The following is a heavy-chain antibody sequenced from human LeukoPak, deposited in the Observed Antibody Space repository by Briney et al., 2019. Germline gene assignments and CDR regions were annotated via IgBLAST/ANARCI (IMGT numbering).Heavy chain of an antibody. CDR2: ISYDGSNK. Sequence: GGSLRLSCAASGFTFSGYAMSWVRQAPGKGLEWVAVISYDGSNKYYADSVKGRFTISRDNSKNTLYLQMNSLRAEDTAVYYCAKDPGSSWYYFDYWGQGTLVTVSS. V-gene: IGHV3-30*18. D-gene: IGHD6-13*01. J-gene: IGHJ4*02. CDR1: GFTFSGYA. CDR3: AKDPGSSWYYFDY.